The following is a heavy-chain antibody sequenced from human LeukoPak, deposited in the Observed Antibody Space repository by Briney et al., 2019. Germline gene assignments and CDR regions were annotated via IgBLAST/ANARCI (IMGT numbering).Heavy chain of an antibody. V-gene: IGHV4-38-2*02. Sequence: SETLSLTCTVSGYSISSDYYWGWIRQPPGKGLEWIGSIYHSGSTYYNPSLKSRLTISIDTSKSQFSLKLSSVTAADTAVYYCARGRGYYDFWTPRVNWFDPWGQGTLVTVSS. J-gene: IGHJ5*02. CDR2: IYHSGST. D-gene: IGHD3-3*01. CDR1: GYSISSDYY. CDR3: ARGRGYYDFWTPRVNWFDP.